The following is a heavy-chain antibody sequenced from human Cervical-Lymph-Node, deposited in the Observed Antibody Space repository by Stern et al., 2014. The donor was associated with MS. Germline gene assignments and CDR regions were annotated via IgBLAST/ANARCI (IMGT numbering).Heavy chain of an antibody. CDR2: IYYRGTT. Sequence: QVQLVQSGPGLLRPSETLSLTCNVSGASITSHFWSWIRQPPGKGLEWIGYIYYRGTTNYNASLKGRVAISINTSKTQFSLRLSSVTAADTAVYYCARATDLWGQGSLVTVSS. V-gene: IGHV4-59*11. J-gene: IGHJ5*02. CDR1: GASITSHF. CDR3: ARATDL.